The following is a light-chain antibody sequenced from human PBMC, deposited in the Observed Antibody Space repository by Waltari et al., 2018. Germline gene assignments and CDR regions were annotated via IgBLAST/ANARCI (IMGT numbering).Light chain of an antibody. CDR1: QSTSSY. CDR3: QENSRLPYT. Sequence: DIQMIQSPSSLSASVGDRVIITCRASQSTSSYLNWYQQKPGKAPQLLIYYASSLQSGVPSRFSGSGSGTDFTLTISRLQPEDFATYYCQENSRLPYTFGQGTKVDIK. V-gene: IGKV1-39*01. CDR2: YAS. J-gene: IGKJ2*01.